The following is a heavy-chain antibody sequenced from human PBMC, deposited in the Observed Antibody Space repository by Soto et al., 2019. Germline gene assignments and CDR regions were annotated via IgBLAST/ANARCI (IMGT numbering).Heavy chain of an antibody. V-gene: IGHV3-23*01. Sequence: EVQLLESGGGLVQPGGSLRLSCAASGFTFSSYAMSWVRQAPGKGLEWLSAITNGGGTTYYLDSVKGRFTISRDNSKNTLYLQMNSLGADDTAIYYCARGLKSSWTRPNFDCWGQGTLVTVSS. CDR1: GFTFSSYA. CDR3: ARGLKSSWTRPNFDC. D-gene: IGHD2-15*01. CDR2: ITNGGGTT. J-gene: IGHJ4*02.